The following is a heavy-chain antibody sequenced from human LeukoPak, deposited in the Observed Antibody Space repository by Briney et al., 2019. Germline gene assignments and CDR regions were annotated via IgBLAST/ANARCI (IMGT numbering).Heavy chain of an antibody. CDR1: GDSISSTNYY. CDR3: ARDPVAGKFDY. J-gene: IGHJ4*02. CDR2: IYYSGST. V-gene: IGHV4-39*07. Sequence: PSETLSLTCTVSGDSISSTNYYWGWIRQPPGKGLEWIGSIYYSGSTFNNPSLKSRVTISVDTSKNQFSLKLSSVTAADTAVYYCARDPVAGKFDYWGQGTLVTVSS. D-gene: IGHD6-19*01.